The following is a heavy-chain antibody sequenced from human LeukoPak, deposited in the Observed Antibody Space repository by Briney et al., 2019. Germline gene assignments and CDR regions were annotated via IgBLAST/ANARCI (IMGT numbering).Heavy chain of an antibody. D-gene: IGHD3-22*01. Sequence: GGSLRLSCAASGFTFSSYTLNWVRLAPGKGLEWVSSISRSNIYKYYADSVKGRFTISRDNAKNSLYLQMNSLRAEDTAVYYCANSRYDSSGYYGIIGYWGQGTLVTVSS. CDR1: GFTFSSYT. J-gene: IGHJ4*02. CDR3: ANSRYDSSGYYGIIGY. CDR2: ISRSNIYK. V-gene: IGHV3-21*01.